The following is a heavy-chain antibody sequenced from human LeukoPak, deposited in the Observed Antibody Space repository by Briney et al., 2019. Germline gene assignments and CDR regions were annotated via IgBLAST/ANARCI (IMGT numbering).Heavy chain of an antibody. V-gene: IGHV3-21*01. CDR3: ARRYCSGGSCLDY. J-gene: IGHJ4*02. D-gene: IGHD2-15*01. CDR2: ISSSSSYI. Sequence: GGSLRLFCAASGFTFSSYSMNWVRQAPGKGLEWVSSISSSSSYIYYADSVKGRFTISRDNAKNSLYLQMNSLRAEDTAVYYCARRYCSGGSCLDYWGQGTLVTVSS. CDR1: GFTFSSYS.